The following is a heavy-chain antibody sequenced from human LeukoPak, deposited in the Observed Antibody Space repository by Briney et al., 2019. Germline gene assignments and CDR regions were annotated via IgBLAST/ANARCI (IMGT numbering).Heavy chain of an antibody. J-gene: IGHJ4*02. CDR1: GGSFSGYY. CDR2: IYHSGST. D-gene: IGHD3-9*01. Sequence: PSETLSLTCAVYGGSFSGYYWSWIRQPPGKGLEWIGSIYHSGSTNYNPSLKSRVTISVDTSKNHFSLELSSVTAADTAVYYCARPMTGVFDYWGQGTLVTVSS. CDR3: ARPMTGVFDY. V-gene: IGHV4-34*01.